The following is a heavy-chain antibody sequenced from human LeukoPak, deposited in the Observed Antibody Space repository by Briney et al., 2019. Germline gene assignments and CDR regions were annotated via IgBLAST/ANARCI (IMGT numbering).Heavy chain of an antibody. V-gene: IGHV1-69*04. D-gene: IGHD3-9*01. J-gene: IGHJ6*03. CDR2: IIPILGIA. CDR3: ASVDILTGYPYYYYMDV. CDR1: GCTFSSYA. Sequence: GASVKVSCKASGCTFSSYAISGVRQAPGQGLEWMGRIIPILGIANYAQKFQGRVTITADKSTSTAYMELSSLTSEDTAVYYCASVDILTGYPYYYYMDVWGKGTTVPVSS.